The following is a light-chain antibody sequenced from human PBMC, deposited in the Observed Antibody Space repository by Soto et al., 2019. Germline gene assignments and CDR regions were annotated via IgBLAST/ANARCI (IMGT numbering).Light chain of an antibody. Sequence: DIQMTQSPSTLSASVGDRVTITCRASQSISSWLAWYQQKPGKAPKLMIYDASSLESGVPSRCSGSGSGTEFTLTISSMQPDDFATYYCQQSYSTPITFGGRTKVELK. J-gene: IGKJ4*01. V-gene: IGKV1-5*01. CDR2: DAS. CDR3: QQSYSTPIT. CDR1: QSISSW.